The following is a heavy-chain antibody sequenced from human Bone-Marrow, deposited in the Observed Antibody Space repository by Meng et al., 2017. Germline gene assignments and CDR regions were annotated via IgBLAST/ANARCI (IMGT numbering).Heavy chain of an antibody. J-gene: IGHJ5*02. Sequence: GESLKISCAASGFTFSSYWMSWVRQAPGKGLEWVANIKQDGSEKYYVDSVKGRFTISRDNAKNSLYLQMNSLRAEDTAVYYCARDDLSRFDPWGQGTLVTVSS. V-gene: IGHV3-7*01. CDR1: GFTFSSYW. D-gene: IGHD5/OR15-5a*01. CDR3: ARDDLSRFDP. CDR2: IKQDGSEK.